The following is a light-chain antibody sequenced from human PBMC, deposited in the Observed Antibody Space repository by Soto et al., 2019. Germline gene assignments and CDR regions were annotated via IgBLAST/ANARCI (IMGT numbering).Light chain of an antibody. CDR3: QHRSNGPLT. Sequence: EIVLTQSPATLSLSPGERVTLSCRASQSVCSYFAWYQQKPGQAPRLLIYDASNRATGIPARFSGSGSGTDFTLTISSLEPEDFAVYYCQHRSNGPLTFGQGTRLEIK. V-gene: IGKV3-11*01. CDR1: QSVCSY. CDR2: DAS. J-gene: IGKJ5*01.